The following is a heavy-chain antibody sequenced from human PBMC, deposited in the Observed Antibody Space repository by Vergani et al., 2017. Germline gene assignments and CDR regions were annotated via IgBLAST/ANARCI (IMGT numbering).Heavy chain of an antibody. V-gene: IGHV3-30*04. CDR2: ISYDGSNE. CDR1: EFTFSSND. J-gene: IGHJ4*02. Sequence: VQLVESGGGLVQPGGSLRLSCAASEFTFSSNDMHWVRQAPGKGLEWVAVISYDGSNEYYADSVKGRFTISRDNSKNTLYLQMNSLRAEDTAVYYCARGGYCISTSCHGAFDYWGQGTLVTVSS. D-gene: IGHD2-2*01. CDR3: ARGGYCISTSCHGAFDY.